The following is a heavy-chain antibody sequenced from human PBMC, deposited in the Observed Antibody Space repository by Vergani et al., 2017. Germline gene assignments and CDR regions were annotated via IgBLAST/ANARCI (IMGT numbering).Heavy chain of an antibody. CDR3: ARRSGYYDSSGAQDAFDI. CDR2: IYPGDSDT. CDR1: GYSFTSYW. J-gene: IGHJ3*02. D-gene: IGHD3-22*01. Sequence: EVQLVQSGAEVKKPGESLKISCKGSGYSFTSYWIGWVRQMPGKGLEWMGIIYPGDSDTRYSPSFQGQVTISADKSISTAYLQWSSLKASDTAMYYCARRSGYYDSSGAQDAFDIWGQGTMVTGSS. V-gene: IGHV5-51*01.